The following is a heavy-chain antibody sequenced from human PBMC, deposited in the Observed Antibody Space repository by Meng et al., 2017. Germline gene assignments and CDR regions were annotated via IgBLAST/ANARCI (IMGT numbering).Heavy chain of an antibody. CDR3: ATGAAAADH. CDR2: IERKSDGGTI. D-gene: IGHD6-13*01. CDR1: GLRFTDAW. Sequence: EVHLVECGGGLLKPGGSLRLSCVASGLRFTDAWMSWVRQAPGKGLEWVGRIERKSDGGTIYYAAPVKGRFTISRDDSKNTLYLQMDSLINEDTAVYFCATGAAAADHWGQGTLVTVSS. V-gene: IGHV3-15*04. J-gene: IGHJ4*02.